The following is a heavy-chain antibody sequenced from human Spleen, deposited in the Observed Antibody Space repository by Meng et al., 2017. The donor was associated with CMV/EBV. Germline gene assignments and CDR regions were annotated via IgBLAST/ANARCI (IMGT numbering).Heavy chain of an antibody. CDR2: INHSVST. CDR1: VASSTVYT. V-gene: IGHV4-34*01. D-gene: IGHD3-3*01. CDR3: ARGRRAYYDFWSGYSFDP. Sequence: QLHRFCARLLQPPRTRSPTRASKVASSTVYTCTWIPQPPGKGLEWSDEINHSVSTNYNPSLKSRVTISVDTSKNQFSLKRSSVTAADTAVYYCARGRRAYYDFWSGYSFDPWGQGTLVTVSS. J-gene: IGHJ5*02.